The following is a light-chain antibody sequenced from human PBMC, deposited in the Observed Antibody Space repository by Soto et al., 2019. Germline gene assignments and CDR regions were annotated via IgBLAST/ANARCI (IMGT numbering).Light chain of an antibody. CDR1: YIGGKS. CDR2: DDN. Sequence: SYELTQPPPVSVAPGQTASHSRGGDYIGGKSVHWYQQKPDQAPVLVVYDDNDRPSGIPERVSGSKSGSTATLTISRVEVGDEADYYCQVWDSSDHRVFGGGTQLTVL. CDR3: QVWDSSDHRV. J-gene: IGLJ3*02. V-gene: IGLV3-21*02.